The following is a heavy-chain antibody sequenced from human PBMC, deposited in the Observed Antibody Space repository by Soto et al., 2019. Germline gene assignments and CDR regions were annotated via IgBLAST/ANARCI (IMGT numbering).Heavy chain of an antibody. CDR3: DRLGAYYQSLDP. CDR1: GGSLSPNY. Sequence: SGTLSLTCTVSGGSLSPNYWAWIRQPPGKGLEWVGYIYFGGTTSYNPSLKSRVTISLETSNSQFSLRLSSVTAADTAVYYFDRLGAYYQSLDPWGHRPLVTVSS. J-gene: IGHJ5*02. V-gene: IGHV4-59*08. CDR2: IYFGGTT. D-gene: IGHD2-21*01.